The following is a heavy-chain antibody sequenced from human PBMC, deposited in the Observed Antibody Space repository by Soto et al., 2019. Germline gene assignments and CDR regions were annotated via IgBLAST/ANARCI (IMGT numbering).Heavy chain of an antibody. J-gene: IGHJ6*02. CDR3: AGQPTAGSYYDLGSYYYYYAMDV. CDR1: GYTFTSYY. Sequence: ASVKVSCKASGYTFTSYYMHWVRQAPGQGLEWMGIINPSGGSTSYAQKFQGRVTISLDTSKNQFSLKLSSVTAADTAVYYCAGQPTAGSYYDLGSYYYYYAMDVWGQGTTVTVSS. V-gene: IGHV1-46*01. CDR2: INPSGGST. D-gene: IGHD3-10*01.